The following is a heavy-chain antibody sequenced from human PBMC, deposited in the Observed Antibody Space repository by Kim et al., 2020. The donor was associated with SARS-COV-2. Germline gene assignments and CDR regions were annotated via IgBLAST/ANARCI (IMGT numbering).Heavy chain of an antibody. J-gene: IGHJ4*02. V-gene: IGHV3-49*03. CDR2: IRSKAYGGTT. D-gene: IGHD3-22*01. CDR3: TRDLINYYDSSDISLSATKGACYFDY. Sequence: GGSLRLSCTASGFTFGDYAMSWFRQAPGKGLEWVGFIRSKAYGGTTEYAASVKGRFTISRDDSKSIAYLQMNSLKTEDTAVYYCTRDLINYYDSSDISLSATKGACYFDYWGQGTLVTVSS. CDR1: GFTFGDYA.